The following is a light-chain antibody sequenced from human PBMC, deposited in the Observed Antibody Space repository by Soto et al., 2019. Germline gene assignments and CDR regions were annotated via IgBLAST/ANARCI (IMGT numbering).Light chain of an antibody. V-gene: IGKV3-20*01. Sequence: IVLTRSPATLSLSPGERATLSFRASQTVSIYLACYQQKPGQAPRLLIYGASSRATGIPDRFSGSGSGTDFTLTISRLEPEDFAVYYCQQYGGSPRTFGQGTKVDI. CDR2: GAS. J-gene: IGKJ1*01. CDR1: QTVSIY. CDR3: QQYGGSPRT.